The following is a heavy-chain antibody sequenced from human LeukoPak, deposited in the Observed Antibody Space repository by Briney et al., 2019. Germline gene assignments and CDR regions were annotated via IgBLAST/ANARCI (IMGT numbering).Heavy chain of an antibody. D-gene: IGHD5-24*01. CDR3: ARGWIQLRYSFDI. J-gene: IGHJ3*02. CDR1: GYSISNGYY. CDR2: IYSGGTT. Sequence: ETLSLTCAVSGYSISNGYYWGWVRQPPGKGLKWVSVIYSGGTTYYADSVEGRFTISRDNSKNTLFLQMNSLRAEDTAVYYCARGWIQLRYSFDIWGQGTMVTVSS. V-gene: IGHV3-66*02.